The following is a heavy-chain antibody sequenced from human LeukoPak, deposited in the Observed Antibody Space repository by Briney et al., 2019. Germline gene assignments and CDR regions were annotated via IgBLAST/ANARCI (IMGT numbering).Heavy chain of an antibody. V-gene: IGHV1-69*06. CDR2: IIPIFGTA. CDR3: ASGGTITIFWI. Sequence: ASVKVSCKASGGTFSSYAISWVRQAPGQGLEWMGGIIPIFGTANYAQKFQGRVTTTADKSTSTAYMELSSLRSEDTAVYYCASGGTITIFWIWGQGTLVTVSS. J-gene: IGHJ4*02. D-gene: IGHD3-9*01. CDR1: GGTFSSYA.